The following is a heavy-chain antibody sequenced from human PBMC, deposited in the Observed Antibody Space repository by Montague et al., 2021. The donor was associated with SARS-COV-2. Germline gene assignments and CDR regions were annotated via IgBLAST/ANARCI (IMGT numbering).Heavy chain of an antibody. J-gene: IGHJ4*02. Sequence: SLRLSCAASAFTFSSHSMHWVRQAPGKGLEWVSGVSVSGDTTNYANSVKGRFTIFRDNSKTTVYLQMNSLRVEDTAVYYCAETIGAVEPNFGYWGQGTLVTVSS. D-gene: IGHD3-16*01. CDR3: AETIGAVEPNFGY. CDR1: AFTFSSHS. V-gene: IGHV3-23*01. CDR2: VSVSGDTT.